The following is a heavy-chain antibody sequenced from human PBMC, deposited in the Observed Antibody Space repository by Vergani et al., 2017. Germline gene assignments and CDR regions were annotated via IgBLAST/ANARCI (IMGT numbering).Heavy chain of an antibody. CDR1: GFTFSDYY. CDR3: AKDRIAVAGIDY. V-gene: IGHV3-11*06. J-gene: IGHJ4*02. D-gene: IGHD6-19*01. CDR2: ISSSSSYT. Sequence: QVQLVESGGGLVKPGGSLRLSCAASGFTFSDYYMSWIRQAPGKGLEWVSYISSSSSYTNYADSVKGRFTISRDNAKNSLYLQMNSLRAEDTAVYYCAKDRIAVAGIDYWGQGTLVTVAS.